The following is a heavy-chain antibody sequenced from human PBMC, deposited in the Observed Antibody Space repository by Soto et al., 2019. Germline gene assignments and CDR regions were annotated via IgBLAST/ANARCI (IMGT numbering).Heavy chain of an antibody. J-gene: IGHJ4*02. Sequence: QVQLQESGPGLVKPSQTLSLTCTVSAGSIRSGDYYWTWIRQPPGKGLEWIGYIDHSGGSYYNPSLKSRANISIDTSNNQFSLKMTSVTAADTAVYYCAGELGTFYFDHWGQGTLVTVSS. CDR1: AGSIRSGDYY. CDR3: AGELGTFYFDH. V-gene: IGHV4-30-4*01. D-gene: IGHD7-27*01. CDR2: IDHSGGS.